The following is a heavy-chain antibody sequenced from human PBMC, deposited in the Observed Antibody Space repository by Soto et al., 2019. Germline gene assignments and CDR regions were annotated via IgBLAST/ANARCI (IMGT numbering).Heavy chain of an antibody. CDR2: ISYDGSNK. Sequence: QVQLVESGGGVVQPGRSLRLSCAASGFTFSSYAMHWVRQAPGKGLEWVAVISYDGSNKYYADSVKGRFTISRDNSKNTLYLQMNSLRAEDTAVYYCARVGPTSGWYSDDYWGQGTLVTVSS. J-gene: IGHJ4*02. V-gene: IGHV3-30-3*01. CDR3: ARVGPTSGWYSDDY. D-gene: IGHD6-19*01. CDR1: GFTFSSYA.